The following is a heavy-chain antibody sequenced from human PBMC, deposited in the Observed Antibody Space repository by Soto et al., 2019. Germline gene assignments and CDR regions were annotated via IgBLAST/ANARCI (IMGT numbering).Heavy chain of an antibody. CDR3: VRDSPDIVVVPATIEGVRAP. Sequence: PGGSLRLSCSASGFTFSDYYMSWIRQAPGKGLEWVSYISSSSSTRYADSVKGRFTISRDNAKNSLYLQMNSLRAEDTAVYYCVRDSPDIVVVPATIEGVRAPWGQGTLVTVSS. V-gene: IGHV3-11*05. CDR1: GFTFSDYY. J-gene: IGHJ5*02. D-gene: IGHD2-2*02. CDR2: ISSSSST.